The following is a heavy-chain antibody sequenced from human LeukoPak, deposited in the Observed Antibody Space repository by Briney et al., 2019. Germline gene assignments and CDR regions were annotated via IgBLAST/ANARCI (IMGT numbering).Heavy chain of an antibody. CDR1: EFTFSSYG. D-gene: IGHD3-10*01. CDR2: ISYDGSNK. Sequence: PGGSLRLSCAASEFTFSSYGMHWVRQAPGKGLEWVAVISYDGSNKYYADSVKGRFTISRDNSKNTLYLQMNSLRAEDTAVYYCARSRSYGSGSYLQGDYFDYWGQGTLVTVSS. V-gene: IGHV3-30*03. J-gene: IGHJ4*02. CDR3: ARSRSYGSGSYLQGDYFDY.